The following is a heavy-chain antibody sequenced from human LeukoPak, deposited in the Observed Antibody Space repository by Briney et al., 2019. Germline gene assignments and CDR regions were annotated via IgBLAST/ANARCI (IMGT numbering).Heavy chain of an antibody. CDR2: IIPIFGTA. CDR1: GGTFSSYA. J-gene: IGHJ6*03. Sequence: GASVKVSCKASGGTFSSYAISWVRQAPGQGLEWMGGIIPIFGTANYAQKFQGRVTITADESTSTAYMELSSLRSEDTAVYYCARERYIGYEDGELYYYYYYMDVWGKGTTVTVSS. CDR3: ARERYIGYEDGELYYYYYYMDV. V-gene: IGHV1-69*01. D-gene: IGHD5-12*01.